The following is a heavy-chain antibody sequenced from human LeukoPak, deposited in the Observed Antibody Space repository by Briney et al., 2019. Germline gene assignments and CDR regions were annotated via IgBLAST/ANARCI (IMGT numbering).Heavy chain of an antibody. CDR2: IYYSGST. Sequence: SETLSLTCTVSGGSISSSSYYWGWIRQPPGKGLEWIGSIYYSGSTYYNPSLKSRVTISVDTSKNQFSLKLSSVTAADTAVYYCARTLYGRFDYWGQGTLVTVSS. CDR1: GGSISSSSYY. CDR3: ARTLYGRFDY. V-gene: IGHV4-39*07. J-gene: IGHJ4*02. D-gene: IGHD4-17*01.